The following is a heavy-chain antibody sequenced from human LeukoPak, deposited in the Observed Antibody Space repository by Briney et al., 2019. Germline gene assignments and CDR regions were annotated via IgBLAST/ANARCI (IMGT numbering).Heavy chain of an antibody. CDR2: IHYSGST. D-gene: IGHD3-10*01. Sequence: SETLSLTCTVSGGSISSSSYYWGWIRQPPGKGLEWIGSIHYSGSTNYNPSLKSRVTISVDTSKNQFSLKLSSVTAADTAVYYCASLYYYGSGSYLDAFDIWGQGTMVTVSS. CDR3: ASLYYYGSGSYLDAFDI. CDR1: GGSISSSSYY. V-gene: IGHV4-39*07. J-gene: IGHJ3*02.